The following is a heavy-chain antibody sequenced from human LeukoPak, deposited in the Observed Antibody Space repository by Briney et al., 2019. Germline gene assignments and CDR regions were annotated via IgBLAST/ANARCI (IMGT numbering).Heavy chain of an antibody. V-gene: IGHV1-46*02. CDR3: AREQGGGLSGNLGGLFASYYTYYYMDV. Sequence: ASVKVSCKASGYTFNMYYMHWVRQAPGQGLEWMGMINPSDGATTYAQKFQGRIIMTRDISTTTVYMDLRSLTSKDTAVYFCAREQGGGLSGNLGGLFASYYTYYYMDVWGRGTTVTVSS. D-gene: IGHD3-16*01. J-gene: IGHJ6*03. CDR2: INPSDGAT. CDR1: GYTFNMYY.